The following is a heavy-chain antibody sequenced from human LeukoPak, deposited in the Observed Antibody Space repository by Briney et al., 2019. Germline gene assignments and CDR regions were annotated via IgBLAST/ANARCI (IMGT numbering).Heavy chain of an antibody. D-gene: IGHD6-13*01. CDR1: GFTFSNAW. CDR3: AKDRGRYSSSWYTDYFDY. CDR2: ISGSGGST. J-gene: IGHJ4*02. Sequence: GGSLRLSCAASGFTFSNAWMSWVRQAPGKGLEWVSAISGSGGSTYYADSVKGRFTISRDNSKNTLYLQMNSLRAEDTAVYYCAKDRGRYSSSWYTDYFDYWGQGTLVTVSS. V-gene: IGHV3-23*01.